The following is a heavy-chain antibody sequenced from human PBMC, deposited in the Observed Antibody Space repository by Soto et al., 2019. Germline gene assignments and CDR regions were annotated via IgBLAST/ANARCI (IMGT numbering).Heavy chain of an antibody. CDR2: IFYSGST. V-gene: IGHV4-39*01. CDR1: GGSITNSGYY. D-gene: IGHD3-22*01. Sequence: QLQLQESGPGLVKPSETLSLTCTVSGGSITNSGYYWGWVRQPPGKGLEWIGSIFYSGSTHYQPSLQSRVTISGDTSKTQFSLKLSSVTAADTAVYYCARTPDSSGYYFDYWGQGTLVTVSS. J-gene: IGHJ4*02. CDR3: ARTPDSSGYYFDY.